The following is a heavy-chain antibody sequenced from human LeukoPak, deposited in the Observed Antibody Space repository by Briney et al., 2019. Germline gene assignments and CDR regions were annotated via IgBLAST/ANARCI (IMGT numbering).Heavy chain of an antibody. D-gene: IGHD2-2*01. Sequence: SVKVSCKASGGTFSSYAISWVRQAPGQGLEWMGGIIPIFGTANYAQKFQGRVTITADESTSTAYMELSSLRSEDTAVYYCARTREYCRSTNCGSWFDPWGQGTLVTVSS. V-gene: IGHV1-69*01. CDR1: GGTFSSYA. CDR2: IIPIFGTA. CDR3: ARTREYCRSTNCGSWFDP. J-gene: IGHJ5*02.